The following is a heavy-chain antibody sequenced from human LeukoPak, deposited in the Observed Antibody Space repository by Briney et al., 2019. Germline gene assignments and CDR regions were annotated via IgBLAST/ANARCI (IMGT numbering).Heavy chain of an antibody. Sequence: SETLSLTCTVSGGSISSYYWSWIRQPPGKGLEWIGYIYTSGSTNYNPSLKSRVTISVDTSKNQFSLKLSSVTAADTAVYYCARGNWNYGNWFDTWGQGTLVTVSS. CDR1: GGSISSYY. D-gene: IGHD1-7*01. CDR3: ARGNWNYGNWFDT. J-gene: IGHJ5*02. CDR2: IYTSGST. V-gene: IGHV4-4*09.